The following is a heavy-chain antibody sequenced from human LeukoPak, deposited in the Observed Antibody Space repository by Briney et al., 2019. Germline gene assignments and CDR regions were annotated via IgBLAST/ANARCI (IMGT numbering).Heavy chain of an antibody. CDR1: GYTFTGYY. CDR2: IIPIFGTA. D-gene: IGHD2-15*01. CDR3: ARGIREAATLDYFDY. J-gene: IGHJ4*02. V-gene: IGHV1-69*13. Sequence: VASVKVSCKASGYTFTGYYMHWVRQAPGQGLEWMGGIIPIFGTANYAQKFQGRVTITADESTSTAYMELSSLRSEDTAVYYCARGIREAATLDYFDYWGQGTLVTVSS.